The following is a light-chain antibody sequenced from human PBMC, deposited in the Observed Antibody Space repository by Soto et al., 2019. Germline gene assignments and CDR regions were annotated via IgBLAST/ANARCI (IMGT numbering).Light chain of an antibody. Sequence: DMHMTQSPSTLSASVVGIVTIRFRASQSIRNWLAWYQDKPGKAPKLLIYGASSLESGVPSRFSGSGSGTEFTLTISSLQTDDFATYYCQQYNSYWTFGQGTKVDIK. V-gene: IGKV1-5*01. CDR3: QQYNSYWT. CDR2: GAS. CDR1: QSIRNW. J-gene: IGKJ1*01.